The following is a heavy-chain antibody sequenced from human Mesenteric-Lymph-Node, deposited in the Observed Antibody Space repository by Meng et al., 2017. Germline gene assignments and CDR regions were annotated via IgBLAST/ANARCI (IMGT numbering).Heavy chain of an antibody. V-gene: IGHV1-2*06. CDR1: AYTFSAYY. D-gene: IGHD3-10*02. CDR2: VNPNSGGT. J-gene: IGHJ4*02. Sequence: VQLVESGAEVKKPGASVKVSCKASAYTFSAYYIHWVRQAPGQGLEWMGRVNPNSGGTKFAQRFQGRVTITADESTSTAYMELSSLRSEDTAVYYCARDTSTMCNYWGQGTLVTVSS. CDR3: ARDTSTMCNY.